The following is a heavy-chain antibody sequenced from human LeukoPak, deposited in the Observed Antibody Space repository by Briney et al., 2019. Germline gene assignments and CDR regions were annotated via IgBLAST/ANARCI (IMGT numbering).Heavy chain of an antibody. CDR3: AGAPSIFGVVITKPLPYYYYGMDV. J-gene: IGHJ6*02. CDR1: GGSISRSDHY. D-gene: IGHD3-3*01. Sequence: PSETLSLTCSVSGGSISRSDHYWSWIRQPPGKGLEWIGNIYYNGITYYNPSLKSRVTMSVDTSQNQFSLKLSSVTAADTAVYYCAGAPSIFGVVITKPLPYYYYGMDVWGQGTTVTVSS. CDR2: IYYNGIT. V-gene: IGHV4-30-4*02.